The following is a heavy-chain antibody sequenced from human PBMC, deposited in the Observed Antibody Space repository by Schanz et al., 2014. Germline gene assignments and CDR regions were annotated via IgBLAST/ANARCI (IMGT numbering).Heavy chain of an antibody. J-gene: IGHJ4*02. V-gene: IGHV1-18*01. D-gene: IGHD4-17*01. CDR1: GYTLTDFA. CDR3: ARATTAWPFDL. CDR2: ISADGTT. Sequence: QVHLVQSGSELKKPGASVKVSCRASGYTLTDFALNWVRQAPGQRLEWVGWISADGTTDYALQLQDRVTMTTDTSTSTAYMELRSLRSDDTAVYYCARATTAWPFDLWGQGTLVTVSS.